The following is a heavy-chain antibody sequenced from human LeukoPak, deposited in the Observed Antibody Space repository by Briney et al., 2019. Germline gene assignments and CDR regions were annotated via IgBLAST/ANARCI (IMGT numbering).Heavy chain of an antibody. Sequence: SETLSLTCTVSGGSISSSSYYWGWIRQPPGKGLEWIGSIYYSGSTYYNPSLKSRVTISVDTSKNQLSLKLSSVTAADTAVYYCAAKGIRFLEWLLWGQGTLVTVSS. CDR3: AAKGIRFLEWLL. CDR2: IYYSGST. CDR1: GGSISSSSYY. D-gene: IGHD3-3*01. V-gene: IGHV4-39*01. J-gene: IGHJ4*02.